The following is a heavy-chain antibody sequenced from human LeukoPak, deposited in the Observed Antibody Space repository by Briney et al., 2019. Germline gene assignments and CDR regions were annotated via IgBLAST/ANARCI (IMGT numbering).Heavy chain of an antibody. D-gene: IGHD3-9*01. CDR1: GYSFTSYW. V-gene: IGHV5-51*01. J-gene: IGHJ4*02. Sequence: GESLKISCKGYGYSFTSYWIGWVRQMPGKGLEWMGIIYPGDSDTRYSPSFQGQVTISADKSISTAYLQWSSLKASDTAMYYCARRQTHNYDILTGPFDYWGQGTLVTVSS. CDR3: ARRQTHNYDILTGPFDY. CDR2: IYPGDSDT.